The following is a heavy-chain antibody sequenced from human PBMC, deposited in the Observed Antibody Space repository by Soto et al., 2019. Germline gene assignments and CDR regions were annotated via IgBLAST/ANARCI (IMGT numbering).Heavy chain of an antibody. D-gene: IGHD6-13*01. V-gene: IGHV3-23*01. J-gene: IGHJ5*02. CDR2: ISGSGGST. Sequence: GGSLRLSCAASGFTFSSYAMSWVRQAPGEGLEWVSAISGSGGSTYYADSVKGRFTISRDNSKNTLYLQMNSLRAEDTAVYYCAKTGQQLVLNWFDPWGQGTQVTVSS. CDR3: AKTGQQLVLNWFDP. CDR1: GFTFSSYA.